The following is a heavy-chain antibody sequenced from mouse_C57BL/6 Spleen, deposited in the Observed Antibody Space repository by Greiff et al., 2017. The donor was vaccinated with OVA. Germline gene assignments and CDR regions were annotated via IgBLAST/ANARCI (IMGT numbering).Heavy chain of an antibody. CDR1: GFTFSSYA. CDR2: ISDGGSYT. V-gene: IGHV5-4*03. D-gene: IGHD2-10*02. CDR3: ARGPYGIYAMDY. J-gene: IGHJ4*01. Sequence: EVMLVESGGGLVKPGGSLKLSCAASGFTFSSYAMSWVRQTPEKRLEWVATISDGGSYTYYPDNVKGRFTISRDNAKNNLYLQMSHLKSEDTAMYYCARGPYGIYAMDYWGQGTSVTVSS.